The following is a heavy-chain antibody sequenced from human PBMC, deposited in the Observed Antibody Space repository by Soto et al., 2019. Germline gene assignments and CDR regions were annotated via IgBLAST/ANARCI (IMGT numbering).Heavy chain of an antibody. V-gene: IGHV1-69*01. CDR2: IIPMFGTA. Sequence: QVQLVQSGAEVKKPGSSVKVSCKASGDTFSSYAINWVRQAPGQGLEWMGGIIPMFGTANYAQQFTGRVTTTADESTNTVYMELSRLASEDTAAYYCATLGPAHYYDRSGYYSPLDYWGQGTLVTVAS. J-gene: IGHJ4*02. CDR3: ATLGPAHYYDRSGYYSPLDY. D-gene: IGHD3-22*01. CDR1: GDTFSSYA.